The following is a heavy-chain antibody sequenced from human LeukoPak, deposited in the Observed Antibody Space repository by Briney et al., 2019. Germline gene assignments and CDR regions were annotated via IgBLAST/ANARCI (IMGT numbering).Heavy chain of an antibody. J-gene: IGHJ4*02. CDR3: ASEWAFGGVIVDY. V-gene: IGHV3-48*02. D-gene: IGHD3-16*02. CDR1: GFTFSSYS. CDR2: ISSSSTTK. Sequence: GGSLRLSCAASGFTFSSYSMNWVRQAPGKGLEWVSYISSSSTTKYYADSVKGRFTISRDNAKNSLYLQMNRLRDEDTAVYYCASEWAFGGVIVDYWGQGTLVTVSS.